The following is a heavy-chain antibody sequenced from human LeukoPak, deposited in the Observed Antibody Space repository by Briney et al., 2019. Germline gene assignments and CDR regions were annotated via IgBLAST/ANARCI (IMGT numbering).Heavy chain of an antibody. CDR1: GFTFNSYA. D-gene: IGHD3-3*01. CDR2: ISGSGDRT. V-gene: IGHV3-23*01. CDR3: AKSASGLEWLLTDVEYFQH. Sequence: GGSLRLSCAASGFTFNSYAMSWFRQAPGKGLEWVSSISGSGDRTYYPDSVKGRFTISRDNSKNTLYLQMNSLRAEDTAVYYCAKSASGLEWLLTDVEYFQHWGQGTLVTVSS. J-gene: IGHJ1*01.